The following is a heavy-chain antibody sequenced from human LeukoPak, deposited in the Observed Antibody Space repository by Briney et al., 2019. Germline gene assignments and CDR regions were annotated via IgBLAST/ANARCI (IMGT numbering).Heavy chain of an antibody. Sequence: SETLSLTCTVSGGSISSYYWSWIRQPPGKGLEWIGYIYYSGSTNYNPSLKSRVTISVDTSKNQFSLKLSSVTAADTAVYYCARDHSYSSGDNWFDPWGQGTLVTVSS. CDR1: GGSISSYY. V-gene: IGHV4-59*01. D-gene: IGHD6-19*01. CDR3: ARDHSYSSGDNWFDP. CDR2: IYYSGST. J-gene: IGHJ5*02.